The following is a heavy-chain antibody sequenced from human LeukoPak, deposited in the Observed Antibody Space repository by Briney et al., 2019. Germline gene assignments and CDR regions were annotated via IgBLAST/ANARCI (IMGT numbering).Heavy chain of an antibody. Sequence: GGSLRLSCAASGFTFSSYAMSWVRQAPGKGLEWVSAISGSGGSTYYADSVKGRFTISRDNSKSTLYLQMNSLRAEDTAVYYCAKDRTSGSFLYYGMDVWGQGTTVTVSS. CDR3: AKDRTSGSFLYYGMDV. CDR1: GFTFSSYA. V-gene: IGHV3-23*01. CDR2: ISGSGGST. J-gene: IGHJ6*02. D-gene: IGHD3-10*01.